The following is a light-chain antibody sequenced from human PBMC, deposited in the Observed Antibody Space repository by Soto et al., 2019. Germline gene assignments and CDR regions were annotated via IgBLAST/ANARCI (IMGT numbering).Light chain of an antibody. Sequence: EVVLTQSPGTLSLSPGERATLSCRASQSVSRNYLAWYQKKPGQAPRLLIYGASTRATAIPDRFSGSGSGTDFTLTITRLEPEDFAVYYCQQYGGSVPWTVGQGTKVEI. CDR1: QSVSRNY. CDR3: QQYGGSVPWT. CDR2: GAS. V-gene: IGKV3-20*01. J-gene: IGKJ1*01.